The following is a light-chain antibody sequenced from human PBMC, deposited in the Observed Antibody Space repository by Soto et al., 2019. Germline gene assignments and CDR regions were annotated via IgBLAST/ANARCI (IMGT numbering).Light chain of an antibody. CDR3: QLYNRNTWS. Sequence: DIQMTQSPSTLAASVGGRVTSTCRASQSVGTWVAWYQQKPGKAAKLLIYGASNLESGVPSRFSGSGSGTEFTLTITTLQPDDFATYFCQLYNRNTWSFGPGTRWRS. V-gene: IGKV1-5*01. CDR1: QSVGTW. J-gene: IGKJ1*01. CDR2: GAS.